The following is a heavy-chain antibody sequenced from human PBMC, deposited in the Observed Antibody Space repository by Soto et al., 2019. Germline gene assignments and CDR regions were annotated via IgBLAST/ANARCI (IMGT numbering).Heavy chain of an antibody. CDR3: ARATSIAAAGKET. J-gene: IGHJ4*02. V-gene: IGHV1-18*01. CDR1: GDTVTKYG. Sequence: QVQLVQSGGEVKKPGASVKVSCKASGDTVTKYGISWVRQAPGQGLEWLGWISFYNGHTNYALKFQDRITFTTDTSTITASMELRSLTSDDTAVYHCARATSIAAAGKETWGQGTLVTVSS. CDR2: ISFYNGHT. D-gene: IGHD6-13*01.